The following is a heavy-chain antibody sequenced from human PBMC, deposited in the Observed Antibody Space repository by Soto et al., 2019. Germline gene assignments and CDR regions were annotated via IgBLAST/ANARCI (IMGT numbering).Heavy chain of an antibody. V-gene: IGHV1-69*01. CDR1: GGTFSSYA. CDR3: ARGRIILEWSQGGMDV. CDR2: IIPIFGTA. D-gene: IGHD3-3*01. J-gene: IGHJ6*02. Sequence: QVQLVQSGAEVKKPGSSVKVSCNASGGTFSSYAISWVRQAPGQGLEWMGGIIPIFGTANYAQKFQGRVTITADESTSTAYMELSSLRSEDTAVYYCARGRIILEWSQGGMDVWGQGTTVTVSS.